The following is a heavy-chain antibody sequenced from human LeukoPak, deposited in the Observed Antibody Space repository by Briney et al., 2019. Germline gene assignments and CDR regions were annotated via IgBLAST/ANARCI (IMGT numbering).Heavy chain of an antibody. CDR1: GFTFSDYY. CDR2: ISSSGSTI. CDR3: ARGFRRGYSYGYNFDY. J-gene: IGHJ4*01. D-gene: IGHD5-18*01. V-gene: IGHV3-11*04. Sequence: GGSLRLSCAASGFTFSDYYMSWIRQAPGKGLEWVSYISSSGSTIYYADSVKGRFTISRDNAKNSLYLQMNSLRAEDTAVYYCARGFRRGYSYGYNFDYWGHGTLVTVSS.